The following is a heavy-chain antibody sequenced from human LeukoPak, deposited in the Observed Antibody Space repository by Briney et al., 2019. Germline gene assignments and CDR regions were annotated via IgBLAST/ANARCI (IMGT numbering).Heavy chain of an antibody. V-gene: IGHV3-53*01. Sequence: GGSLRLSCAASGFIVSSNYMSWVRQAPGKGLEWVSIIYSGGSTYYADSVKGRFTISRDNSKNTLYLQMNSLRAEDTAVYYCAREIGSAARGRWGQGTLVTVSS. CDR1: GFIVSSNY. CDR2: IYSGGST. CDR3: AREIGSAARGR. D-gene: IGHD6-13*01. J-gene: IGHJ4*02.